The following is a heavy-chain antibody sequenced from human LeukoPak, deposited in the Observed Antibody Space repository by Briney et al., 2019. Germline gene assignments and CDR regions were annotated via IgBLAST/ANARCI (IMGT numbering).Heavy chain of an antibody. CDR1: GFTFSSYG. J-gene: IGHJ4*02. Sequence: GGSLRLSCVVSGFTFSSYGIHWVRQAPGKGLEWVAFIQNDGSDKYYRDSVKGRFTISRDTSKNTLYLQMNSLRAEDTAVYCAKAPTTVTLLFDYWGQGTLVTVSS. CDR3: AKAPTTVTLLFDY. D-gene: IGHD4-11*01. V-gene: IGHV3-30*02. CDR2: IQNDGSDK.